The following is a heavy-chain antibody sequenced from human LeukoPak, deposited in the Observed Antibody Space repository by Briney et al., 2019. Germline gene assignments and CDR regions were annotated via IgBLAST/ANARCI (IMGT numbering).Heavy chain of an antibody. J-gene: IGHJ3*02. V-gene: IGHV1-46*01. Sequence: ASVKVSCKASGYTFTSYYMHWVRQAPGQGLEWMGIINPSGGSTSYAQKFQGRVTMTRDTSTSTVYMELSSLRSEDTAVYYCAAYRPRGSSWYGDAFDIWGQGTMVTVSS. CDR1: GYTFTSYY. D-gene: IGHD6-13*01. CDR3: AAYRPRGSSWYGDAFDI. CDR2: INPSGGST.